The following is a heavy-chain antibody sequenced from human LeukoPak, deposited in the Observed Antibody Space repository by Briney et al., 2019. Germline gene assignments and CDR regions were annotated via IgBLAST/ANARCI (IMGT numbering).Heavy chain of an antibody. J-gene: IGHJ4*02. D-gene: IGHD2-2*01. V-gene: IGHV3-23*01. Sequence: GGSLRLSCAASGFTFSNYAMSWVRQAPGKGLEWVSGISGSGGDTYYADSVKGRFTISRDNSKNTLYLQMNSLRAEDTAVYYCAKGRPATSYYYFDYWGQGTLVTVSS. CDR1: GFTFSNYA. CDR3: AKGRPATSYYYFDY. CDR2: ISGSGGDT.